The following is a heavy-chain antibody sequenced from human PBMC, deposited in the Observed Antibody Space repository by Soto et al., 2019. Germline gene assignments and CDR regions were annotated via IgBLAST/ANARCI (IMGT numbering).Heavy chain of an antibody. CDR2: FDPEDGET. V-gene: IGHV1-24*01. CDR3: ATVPRYNWNVDSGNWFDP. Sequence: ASVKVSCKVSGYTLTELSMHWVRQAPGKGLEWMGGFDPEDGETIYAQKFQGRVNMTEDTSTDTAYMELSSLRSEDTAVYYCATVPRYNWNVDSGNWFDPWGQGTLVTVSS. D-gene: IGHD1-1*01. J-gene: IGHJ5*02. CDR1: GYTLTELS.